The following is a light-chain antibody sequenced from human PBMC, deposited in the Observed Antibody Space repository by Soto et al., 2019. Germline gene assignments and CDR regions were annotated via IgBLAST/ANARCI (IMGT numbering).Light chain of an antibody. CDR2: GAS. V-gene: IGKV3-20*01. CDR3: QQYGSSRT. CDR1: QSVSSSY. Sequence: EIVLTQSPGTLSLSPGERATLSCRASQSVSSSYLAWYQQKPGLAPRLLIYGASSRATGIPDRFSGSGSGTDFTLTISRLEPEDVAVYYCQQYGSSRTFGQGTKVEIK. J-gene: IGKJ1*01.